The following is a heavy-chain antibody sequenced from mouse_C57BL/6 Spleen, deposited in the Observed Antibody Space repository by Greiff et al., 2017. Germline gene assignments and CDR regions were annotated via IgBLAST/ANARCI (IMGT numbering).Heavy chain of an antibody. V-gene: IGHV5-9-1*02. J-gene: IGHJ4*01. CDR3: TRDQGYDYDY. CDR2: ISSGGDYI. CDR1: GFTFSSYA. D-gene: IGHD2-4*01. Sequence: EVQLVESGEGLVKPGGSLKLSCAASGFTFSSYAMSWVRPTPETRLEWVASISSGGDYIYSADTVKGRFTSARDNARNTRYRQMSSLKSEDTAMYYCTRDQGYDYDYWGQGTSVTVSS.